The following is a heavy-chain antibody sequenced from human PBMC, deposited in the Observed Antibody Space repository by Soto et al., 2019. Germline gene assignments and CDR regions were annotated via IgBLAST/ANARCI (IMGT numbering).Heavy chain of an antibody. CDR2: ISGSGSDT. Sequence: GGSLRLSCAASGFTFSNYDMNWVRQAPGKGLEWVSSISGSGSDTYYADSVKGRSTISRDNSKNTVYLQVNSLRGEDTAVYYCAKNRGGNCYSTSRIVFQHWGQGTQVTVSS. CDR1: GFTFSNYD. D-gene: IGHD2-15*01. J-gene: IGHJ1*01. V-gene: IGHV3-23*01. CDR3: AKNRGGNCYSTSRIVFQH.